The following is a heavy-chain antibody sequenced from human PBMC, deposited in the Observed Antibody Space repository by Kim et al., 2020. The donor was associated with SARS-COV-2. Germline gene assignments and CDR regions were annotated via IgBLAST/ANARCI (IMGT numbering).Heavy chain of an antibody. V-gene: IGHV4-31*03. J-gene: IGHJ4*02. CDR2: IYYSGST. CDR3: ARGKGLITMIVVVVGACDY. D-gene: IGHD3-22*01. Sequence: SETLSLTCTVSGGSISSGGYYWSWIRQHPGKGLEWIGYIYYSGSTYYNPSLKSRVTISVDTSKNQFSLKLSSVTAADTAVYYCARGKGLITMIVVVVGACDYWGQGTLVTVSS. CDR1: GGSISSGGYY.